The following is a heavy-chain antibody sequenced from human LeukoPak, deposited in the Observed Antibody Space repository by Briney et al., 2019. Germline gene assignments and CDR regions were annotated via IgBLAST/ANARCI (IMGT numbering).Heavy chain of an antibody. Sequence: TGGSLRLPCAASGFTFSDNSMNWVRQAPGKGLEWISYIRSSGSSTYYTDSVKGRFTISRDNAKNSLYLQMSSLRAEDTAVYYCARSRSGFYFDYWGQGALVTVSS. V-gene: IGHV3-48*01. D-gene: IGHD3-9*01. CDR2: IRSSGSST. J-gene: IGHJ4*02. CDR3: ARSRSGFYFDY. CDR1: GFTFSDNS.